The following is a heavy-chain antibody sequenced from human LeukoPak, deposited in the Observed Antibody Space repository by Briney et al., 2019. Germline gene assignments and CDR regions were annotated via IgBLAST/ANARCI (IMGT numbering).Heavy chain of an antibody. CDR2: INHSGST. V-gene: IGHV4-34*01. Sequence: PSETLSLTCAVYGGSFSGYYWSWIRQPPGKGLEWIGEINHSGSTNYNPSLKSRVTISVDTSKNQFSLKLSSVTAAETAVYYCARDIVLMVYAPPPSTYNWFDPWGQGTLVTVSS. CDR3: ARDIVLMVYAPPPSTYNWFDP. J-gene: IGHJ5*02. D-gene: IGHD2-8*01. CDR1: GGSFSGYY.